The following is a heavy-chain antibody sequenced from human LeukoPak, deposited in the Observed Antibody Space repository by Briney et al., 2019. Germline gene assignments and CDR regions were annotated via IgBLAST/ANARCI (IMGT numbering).Heavy chain of an antibody. V-gene: IGHV5-51*01. D-gene: IGHD2-2*01. CDR1: GYSFTSYW. Sequence: SGESLKISCKGSGYSFTSYWIGWVRQMPGKGLEWMGIIYPGDSDTRYSPSFQGQVTISADKSISTAYLQWSSLKASDTAMYYCATKYLGGAGGDMYYFDYWGQGTLVTVSS. CDR2: IYPGDSDT. J-gene: IGHJ4*02. CDR3: ATKYLGGAGGDMYYFDY.